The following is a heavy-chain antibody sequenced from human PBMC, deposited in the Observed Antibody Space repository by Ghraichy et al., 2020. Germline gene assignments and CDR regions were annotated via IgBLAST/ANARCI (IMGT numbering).Heavy chain of an antibody. Sequence: SQTLSLTCAISGDSVSSNSAAWNWIRQSPSRGLEWLGRTYYRSKWYNDYAVSVKSRITINPDTSKNQFSLQLNSVTPEDTAVYYCAREGYSSGWYRIKAFDYWGQGTLVTVSS. V-gene: IGHV6-1*01. CDR2: TYYRSKWYN. CDR3: AREGYSSGWYRIKAFDY. CDR1: GDSVSSNSAA. D-gene: IGHD6-19*01. J-gene: IGHJ4*02.